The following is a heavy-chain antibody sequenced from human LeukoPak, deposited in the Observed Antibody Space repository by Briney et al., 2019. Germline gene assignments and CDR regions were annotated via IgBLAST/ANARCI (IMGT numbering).Heavy chain of an antibody. V-gene: IGHV3-74*01. CDR2: INTDGSST. J-gene: IGHJ4*02. CDR1: GFTFSSYW. Sequence: GGSLRLSCAASGFTFSSYWMHWVRHAPGKGLVWVSRINTDGSSTIYADSVKDRFTISRDNAKNRLYVQMNSLRAEDTAVYYCATGSGLWSPDYWGQGTLVTVSS. D-gene: IGHD5-18*01. CDR3: ATGSGLWSPDY.